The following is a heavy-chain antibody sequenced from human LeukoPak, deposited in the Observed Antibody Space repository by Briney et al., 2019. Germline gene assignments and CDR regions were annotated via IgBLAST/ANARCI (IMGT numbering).Heavy chain of an antibody. CDR3: ARDFGITGTTGWFDP. J-gene: IGHJ5*02. D-gene: IGHD1-20*01. CDR1: GFTFSNYN. CDR2: ISSSSSAM. Sequence: PGGSLRLSCAASGFTFSNYNMNWVRQAPGKGLEWVSYISSSSSAMYYADSVKGRFTISRDNAQNSLYLQMNSLRAEDTAVYYCARDFGITGTTGWFDPWGQGTLVTVSS. V-gene: IGHV3-21*05.